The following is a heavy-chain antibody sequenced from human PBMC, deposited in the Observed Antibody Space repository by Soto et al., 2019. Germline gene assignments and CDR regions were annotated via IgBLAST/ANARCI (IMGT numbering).Heavy chain of an antibody. J-gene: IGHJ6*03. CDR3: ARTGPTDYYYMDV. CDR1: GFTFSSYS. V-gene: IGHV3-21*01. Sequence: EVQLVESGGGLVKPGGSLRLSCAASGFTFSSYSMNWVRQAPGKGLEWVSSISSSSSYIYYADSVKGRFTISRDNAKNSLYLQTNSLRAEDTAVYYCARTGPTDYYYMDVWGKGTTVTVSS. CDR2: ISSSSSYI.